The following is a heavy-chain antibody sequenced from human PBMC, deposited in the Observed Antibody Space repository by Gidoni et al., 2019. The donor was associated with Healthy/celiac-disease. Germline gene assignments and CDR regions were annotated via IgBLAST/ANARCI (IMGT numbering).Heavy chain of an antibody. Sequence: QVQLVQSGAEVKKPGASVKVSCKASGYTFTAYYMPWVRPAPGKGLEWMGWINPNSGGTNDAQKFQGRVTMTRDTSISTAYMELSRLRSDDTAVYYCARGVVVPAAMWYYYGMDVWGQGTTVTVSS. V-gene: IGHV1-2*02. CDR2: INPNSGGT. J-gene: IGHJ6*02. CDR3: ARGVVVPAAMWYYYGMDV. D-gene: IGHD2-2*01. CDR1: GYTFTAYY.